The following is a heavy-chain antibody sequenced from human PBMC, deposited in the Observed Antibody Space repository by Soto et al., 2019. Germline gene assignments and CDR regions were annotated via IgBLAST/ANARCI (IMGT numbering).Heavy chain of an antibody. D-gene: IGHD3-9*01. CDR3: SKYFKYYDIQTGRSDAFDI. CDR2: IRQDGGEN. CDR1: GFTFSSFW. J-gene: IGHJ3*02. V-gene: IGHV3-7*01. Sequence: GGSLRLSCAASGFTFSSFWMSWVRQSPGKGLEWVANIRQDGGENYYVDSVKGRFTISRDNARNALYLQMNSLRAEDTAVYYCSKYFKYYDIQTGRSDAFDIWGQGTMVTVSS.